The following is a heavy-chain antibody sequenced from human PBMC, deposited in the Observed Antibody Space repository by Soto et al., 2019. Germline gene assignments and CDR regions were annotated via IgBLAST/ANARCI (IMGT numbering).Heavy chain of an antibody. CDR1: GFTFSSYA. Sequence: EVQLLESGGGLVQPGGSLRLSCAASGFTFSSYAMSWVRQAPGKGLECVSAISGSGGSTYYADSVKGRFTISRDNSKNTLYLQMNSLRAEDTAVYYCAKDPGNDFWSGSVYYFDYWGQGTLVTVSS. J-gene: IGHJ4*02. CDR2: ISGSGGST. D-gene: IGHD3-3*01. V-gene: IGHV3-23*01. CDR3: AKDPGNDFWSGSVYYFDY.